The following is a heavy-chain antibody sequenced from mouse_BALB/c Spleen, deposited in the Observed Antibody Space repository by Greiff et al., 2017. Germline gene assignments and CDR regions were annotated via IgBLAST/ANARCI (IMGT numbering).Heavy chain of an antibody. CDR3: ARRLGYYYAMDY. Sequence: EVQRVESGGGLVQPGGSLRLSCATSGFTFTDYYMSWVRQPPGKALEWLGFIRNKANGYTTEYSASVKGRFTISRDNSQSILYLQMNTLRAEDSATYYCARRLGYYYAMDYWGQGTSVTVSS. D-gene: IGHD4-1*01. CDR1: GFTFTDYY. J-gene: IGHJ4*01. V-gene: IGHV7-3*02. CDR2: IRNKANGYTT.